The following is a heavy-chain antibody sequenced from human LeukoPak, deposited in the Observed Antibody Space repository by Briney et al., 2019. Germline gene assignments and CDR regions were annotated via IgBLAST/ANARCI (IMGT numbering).Heavy chain of an antibody. CDR2: IYHSGST. CDR3: ARRRSGSYRGAFDI. V-gene: IGHV4-30-2*01. Sequence: SETLSLTCTVSGGSISSGGYYWSWIRQPPGKGLEWIGYIYHSGSTYYNPSLKSRVTISVDRSKNQFSLKLSSVTAADTAVYYCARRRSGSYRGAFDIWGQGTMVTVSS. CDR1: GGSISSGGYY. D-gene: IGHD1-26*01. J-gene: IGHJ3*02.